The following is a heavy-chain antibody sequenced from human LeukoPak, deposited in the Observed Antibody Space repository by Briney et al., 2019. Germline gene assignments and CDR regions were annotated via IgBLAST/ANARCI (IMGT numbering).Heavy chain of an antibody. V-gene: IGHV3-74*01. CDR3: ARDHDNDY. CDR2: IKTDGSST. CDR1: GFTFSSYW. Sequence: PGGSLRLSCAASGFTFSSYWMHWVRQAPGKGLVWVSRIKTDGSSTIYADSVKGRFTISRVNAENTLYLQMNSLRAEDTAVYYCARDHDNDYWGQGTLVTVSS. J-gene: IGHJ4*02.